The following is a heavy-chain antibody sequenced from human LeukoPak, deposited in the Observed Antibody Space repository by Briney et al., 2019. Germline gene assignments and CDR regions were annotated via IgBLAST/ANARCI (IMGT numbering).Heavy chain of an antibody. CDR1: GGSLSSGSYY. CDR3: ASYTAVPSAYKWFDS. V-gene: IGHV4-61*02. CDR2: IYTCGST. J-gene: IGHJ5*01. D-gene: IGHD4-11*01. Sequence: PSETLSLTCTVSGGSLSSGSYYWSWIRQPAGKGLEWIGRIYTCGSTNYNPSLKRRVTISVDTSQNQFSLKLSSVTAADTAVYYCASYTAVPSAYKWFDSWGQGILVTVSS.